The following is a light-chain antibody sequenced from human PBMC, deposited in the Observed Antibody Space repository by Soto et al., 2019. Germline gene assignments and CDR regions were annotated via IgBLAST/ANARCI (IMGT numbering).Light chain of an antibody. CDR3: QQYYSYPHT. V-gene: IGKV1-8*01. J-gene: IGKJ1*01. Sequence: AIRMTQSPSSFSASTGDRVTITCRASQGISSYLAWYQQKPGKAPKLLIYAASTLQSGVPSRVSGSGSATDFSLTISCLQSEDFATYYWQQYYSYPHTFGQGTKVEIK. CDR1: QGISSY. CDR2: AAS.